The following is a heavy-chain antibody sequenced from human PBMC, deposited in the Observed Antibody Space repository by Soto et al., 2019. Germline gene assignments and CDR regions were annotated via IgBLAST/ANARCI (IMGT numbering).Heavy chain of an antibody. CDR2: IYTSGST. D-gene: IGHD3-10*01. CDR3: ARDPTLTARGGYYYYYGMDV. Sequence: SETLSLTCTVSGGSISSYYWSWIRQPAGKGLEWIGRIYTSGSTNYNPSLKSRVTMSVDTSKNQFSLKLSSVTAADTAVYYCARDPTLTARGGYYYYYGMDVWGQGTTVTVSS. CDR1: GGSISSYY. J-gene: IGHJ6*02. V-gene: IGHV4-4*07.